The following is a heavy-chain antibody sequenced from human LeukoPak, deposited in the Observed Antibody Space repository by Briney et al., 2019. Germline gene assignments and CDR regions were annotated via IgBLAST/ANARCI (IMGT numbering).Heavy chain of an antibody. Sequence: GGSLRLSCAASGFTFSSYAMSWVRQAPGKGLEWVAFIRYDGSNKYYADSVKGRFTISRDNSKNTLYLQMNSLRAEDTAVYYCAKVGGEVRDFWSGYLYNWFDPWGQGTLVTVSS. CDR2: IRYDGSNK. CDR3: AKVGGEVRDFWSGYLYNWFDP. D-gene: IGHD3-3*01. V-gene: IGHV3-30*02. J-gene: IGHJ5*02. CDR1: GFTFSSYA.